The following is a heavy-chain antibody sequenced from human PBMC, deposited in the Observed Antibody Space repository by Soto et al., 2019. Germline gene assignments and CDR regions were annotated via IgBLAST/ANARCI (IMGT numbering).Heavy chain of an antibody. CDR1: GGSFSGYY. V-gene: IGHV4-34*01. J-gene: IGHJ4*02. D-gene: IGHD6-6*01. Sequence: SETLSLTCAVYGGSFSGYYWSWIRQPPGKGLEWIGEINHSGSTNYNPSLKSRVTISVDTSKNQFSLKLSSVTVADTAVYYCARWGSSSTPFRYWGQGTLVTVSS. CDR2: INHSGST. CDR3: ARWGSSSTPFRY.